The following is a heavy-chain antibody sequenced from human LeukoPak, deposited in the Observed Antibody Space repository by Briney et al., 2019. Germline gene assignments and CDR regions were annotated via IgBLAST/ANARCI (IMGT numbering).Heavy chain of an antibody. Sequence: GGSLRLSCAASGFTFSSYSMNWVRQAPGKELEWVSSISSSSSYIYYADSVKGRFTISRDNAKNSLYLQMNSLRAEDTAVYYCARVWVAVAGRNAFDIWGQGTVVTVSS. CDR3: ARVWVAVAGRNAFDI. D-gene: IGHD6-19*01. CDR2: ISSSSSYI. J-gene: IGHJ3*02. V-gene: IGHV3-21*01. CDR1: GFTFSSYS.